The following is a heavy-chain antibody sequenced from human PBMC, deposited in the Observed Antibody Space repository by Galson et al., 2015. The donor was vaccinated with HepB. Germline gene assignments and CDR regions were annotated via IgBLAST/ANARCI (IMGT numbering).Heavy chain of an antibody. CDR2: IIPILGIA. J-gene: IGHJ5*02. Sequence: SVKVSCKASGGTFSSYAISWVRQAPGQGLEWMGGIIPILGIANYAQKFQGRVTITADKSTSTAYMELSSLRSEDTAVYYCARGSLPAAMNWFDPWGQGTLVTVSS. V-gene: IGHV1-69*10. CDR1: GGTFSSYA. D-gene: IGHD2-2*01. CDR3: ARGSLPAAMNWFDP.